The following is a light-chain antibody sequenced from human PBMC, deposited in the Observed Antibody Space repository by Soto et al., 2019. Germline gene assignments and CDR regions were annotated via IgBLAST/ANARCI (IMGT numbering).Light chain of an antibody. J-gene: IGLJ2*01. V-gene: IGLV1-44*01. CDR2: SNN. CDR3: AAWDDSLNGVV. CDR1: SSNIGSNT. Sequence: QAVVTQPPSASGTPGQRVTISCSGSSSNIGSNTVSWYQQLPGTAPKLLIYSNNRRPSGVPDRFSGSKSGTSASLAFSGLQSEDEADYYCAAWDDSLNGVVFGGGTKLTVL.